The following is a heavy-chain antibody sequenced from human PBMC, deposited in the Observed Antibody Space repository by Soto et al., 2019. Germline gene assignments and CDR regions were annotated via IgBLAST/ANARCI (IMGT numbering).Heavy chain of an antibody. CDR1: GGSITSYY. V-gene: IGHV4-59*01. CDR2: IYYSRST. J-gene: IGHJ6*02. Sequence: QVQLQESGPGLVKPSETLSLTCTVSGGSITSYYWSWIRQPPGKGLERIGYIYYSRSTNYNPSLKSRVTISVDTSKNQFSLKLSSVTAADTAVYYCARDEHYYYGMDVWGQGTTVTVSS. CDR3: ARDEHYYYGMDV.